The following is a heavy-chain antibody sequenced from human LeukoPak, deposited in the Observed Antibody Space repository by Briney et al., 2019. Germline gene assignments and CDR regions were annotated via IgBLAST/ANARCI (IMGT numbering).Heavy chain of an antibody. D-gene: IGHD2-2*01. CDR3: ARHLSTGADPVRSTSDNWFDP. J-gene: IGHJ5*02. CDR1: GGSISSYY. CDR2: IYTSGST. Sequence: SETLSLTCTVYGGSISSYYWSWIRQPPGKGLEWIGYIYTSGSTNYNPSLKSRVTISVDTSKNQFSLKLSSVTAADTAVYYCARHLSTGADPVRSTSDNWFDPWGQGTLVTVSS. V-gene: IGHV4-4*09.